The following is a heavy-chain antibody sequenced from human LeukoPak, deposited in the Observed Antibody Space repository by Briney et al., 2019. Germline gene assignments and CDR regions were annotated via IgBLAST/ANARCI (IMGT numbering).Heavy chain of an antibody. J-gene: IGHJ4*02. CDR1: GFSVSSNY. Sequence: GGSLRLSFAASGFSVSSNYMSWVRQAPGKGLTWVSVIYSSGSTYYADSVKGRFAISRDDSKNTLHLQMDSLRAEDTAMYYCTRAHGRITRDAYLDYWGQGTLVTVSS. D-gene: IGHD3-10*01. V-gene: IGHV3-53*01. CDR2: IYSSGST. CDR3: TRAHGRITRDAYLDY.